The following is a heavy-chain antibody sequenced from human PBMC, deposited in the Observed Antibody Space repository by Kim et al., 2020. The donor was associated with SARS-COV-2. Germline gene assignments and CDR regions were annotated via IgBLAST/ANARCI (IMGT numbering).Heavy chain of an antibody. CDR1: GYTFTYCY. CDR3: ATDAFYYVSGYFQN. D-gene: IGHD3-10*02. J-gene: IGHJ1*01. Sequence: GGSLRLSCAASGYTFTYCYMRWVRQAPGKGLEWVSFIYSGGSTKYAAYVKGRCIISCDHSKKNTYLQMNSLRAEDTAVYYCATDAFYYVSGYFQNGGQGT. CDR2: IYSGGST. V-gene: IGHV3-66*01.